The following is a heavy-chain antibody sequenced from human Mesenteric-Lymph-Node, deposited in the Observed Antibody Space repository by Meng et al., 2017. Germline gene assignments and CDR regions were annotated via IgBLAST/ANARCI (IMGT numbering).Heavy chain of an antibody. CDR2: ISTYNGNT. CDR3: ARDACSSSLTDY. CDR1: GYTFTSYG. V-gene: IGHV1-18*01. Sequence: ASVKVSCKASGYTFTSYGISWVRQAPGQGLEWMGWISTYNGNTNYAQKLQGRVTMTTDTSTRTACMELRSLRSDDTAGYYGARDACSSSLTDYWGQGTLVTVSS. D-gene: IGHD6-13*01. J-gene: IGHJ4*02.